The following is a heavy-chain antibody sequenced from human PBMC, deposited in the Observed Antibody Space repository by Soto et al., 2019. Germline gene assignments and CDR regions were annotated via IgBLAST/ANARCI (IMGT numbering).Heavy chain of an antibody. CDR2: IWYDGGNK. Sequence: QVQLVESGGGVVQPGRSLRLSCAASGFIFSSDVMHWVRQAPGKGLEWVAVIWYDGGNKYYAYSVKGRFTIYRDNSKNTLYRQMNSLRDEYTAVYYCARDGQWLPRDGLRSSYYFDYCGQGTLVTVSS. J-gene: IGHJ4*02. CDR1: GFIFSSDV. D-gene: IGHD6-19*01. CDR3: ARDGQWLPRDGLRSSYYFDY. V-gene: IGHV3-33*01.